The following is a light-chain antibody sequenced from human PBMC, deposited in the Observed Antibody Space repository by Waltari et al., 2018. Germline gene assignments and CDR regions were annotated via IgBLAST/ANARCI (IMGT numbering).Light chain of an antibody. J-gene: IGKJ4*01. Sequence: DIQMTQSPSSLSASVGDRVTITCQASHDISNFLNWYQQKPGKAPKLLIYDASILQTGVPSRFRGRGSGSDFTLTISSLEPEDFATYYCQQHDRPPLTFGGGTRVEIK. CDR1: HDISNF. CDR3: QQHDRPPLT. CDR2: DAS. V-gene: IGKV1-33*01.